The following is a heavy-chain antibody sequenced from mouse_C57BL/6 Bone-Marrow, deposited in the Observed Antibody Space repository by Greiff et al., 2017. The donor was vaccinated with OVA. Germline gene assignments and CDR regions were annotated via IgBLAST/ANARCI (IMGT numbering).Heavy chain of an antibody. D-gene: IGHD1-1*01. CDR2: INPYNGGT. CDR3: ARYYGSSAYAMDY. V-gene: IGHV1-19*01. Sequence: EVQLQQSGPVLVKPGASVKMSCKASGYTFTDYYMNWVKQSHGKSLEWIGVINPYNGGTSYNQKFKGKATLTVDKSSSTAYMELNSLTSEDSAVYYCARYYGSSAYAMDYWGQGTSVTVSS. J-gene: IGHJ4*01. CDR1: GYTFTDYY.